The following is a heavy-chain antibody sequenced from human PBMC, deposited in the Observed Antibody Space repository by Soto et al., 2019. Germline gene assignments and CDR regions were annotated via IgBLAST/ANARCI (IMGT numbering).Heavy chain of an antibody. CDR1: GGAFSSYA. Sequence: SVKVSCKASGGAFSSYAISWVRQAPGQGLEWMGGIIPIFGTANYAQKFQGRVTITADESTSTAYMELSSLRSEDTAVYYCARDRYPGDYYYGMDVWGQGTTVTVSS. J-gene: IGHJ6*02. D-gene: IGHD2-8*02. CDR3: ARDRYPGDYYYGMDV. V-gene: IGHV1-69*13. CDR2: IIPIFGTA.